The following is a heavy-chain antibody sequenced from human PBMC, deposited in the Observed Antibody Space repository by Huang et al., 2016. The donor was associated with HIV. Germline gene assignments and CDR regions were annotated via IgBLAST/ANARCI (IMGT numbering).Heavy chain of an antibody. CDR1: GFTFSSYG. J-gene: IGHJ4*02. CDR2: ISYDEDNK. V-gene: IGHV3-30*03. Sequence: QILLIESGGGVVQPGRSLRLSCAASGFTFSSYGMHWVRQGPGKGLECVAVISYDEDNKDYADSVGGRFTSSRDNSKNTLYLQMNSLRIEDTAVYYCARGPIRFLAWLLNFDYWGQGALVTVSS. CDR3: ARGPIRFLAWLLNFDY. D-gene: IGHD3-3*01.